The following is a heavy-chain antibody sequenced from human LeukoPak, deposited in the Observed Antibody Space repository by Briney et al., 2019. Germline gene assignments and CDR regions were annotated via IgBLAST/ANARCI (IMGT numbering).Heavy chain of an antibody. Sequence: PSETLSLTCTVSGGSISSHYWSWIRQPPGKGLEWIGYISYSGSTNFNPSLKSRVTISVDTSKNQFSLKLSSVTAADTAVYYCARGYYDSSGYLISYNWFDPWGQGTLVTVSS. D-gene: IGHD3-22*01. CDR3: ARGYYDSSGYLISYNWFDP. J-gene: IGHJ5*02. CDR1: GGSISSHY. V-gene: IGHV4-59*11. CDR2: ISYSGST.